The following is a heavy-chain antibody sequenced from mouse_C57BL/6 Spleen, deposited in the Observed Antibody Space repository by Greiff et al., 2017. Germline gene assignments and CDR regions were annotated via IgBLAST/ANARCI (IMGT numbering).Heavy chain of an antibody. CDR3: ARHGDYEDYFDY. CDR2: ISSGGSYT. Sequence: EVKLQESGGDLVKPGGSLKLSCAASGFTFSSYGMSWVRQTPDKRLEWVATISSGGSYTYYPDSVKGRFTISRDNAKNTLYLQMSSLKSEDTAMYYCARHGDYEDYFDYWGQGTTLTVSS. J-gene: IGHJ2*01. D-gene: IGHD2-13*01. CDR1: GFTFSSYG. V-gene: IGHV5-6*01.